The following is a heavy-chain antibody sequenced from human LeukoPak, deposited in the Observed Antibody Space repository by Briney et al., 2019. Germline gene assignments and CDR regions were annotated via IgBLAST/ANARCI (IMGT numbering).Heavy chain of an antibody. V-gene: IGHV3-74*01. CDR3: ARGPQRGAAANYYGMDV. J-gene: IGHJ6*02. Sequence: QPGGSLRPSCVASGFAFSSYWMHWVRQAPGKGLVWVSRINSDGSSTSHADSVKGRFTISRDNAKSTLYLQMNSLRSEDTAVYYCARGPQRGAAANYYGMDVWGQGTTVTVSS. CDR2: INSDGSST. CDR1: GFAFSSYW. D-gene: IGHD2-2*01.